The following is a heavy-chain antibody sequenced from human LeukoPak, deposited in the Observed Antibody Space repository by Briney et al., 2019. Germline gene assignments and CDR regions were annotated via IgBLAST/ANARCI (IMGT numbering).Heavy chain of an antibody. V-gene: IGHV3-7*01. CDR2: IIPDGTTK. CDR3: ADVDANA. D-gene: IGHD2-15*01. CDR1: GFTFSNYW. J-gene: IGHJ5*02. Sequence: GGSLRLSCAASGFTFSNYWLSWVRQAPGKGLEWVASIIPDGTTKYYVDSMKGRFTISRDNAKISLYLQVISLRVEDTAVYYCADVDANAWGQGTLVTVSS.